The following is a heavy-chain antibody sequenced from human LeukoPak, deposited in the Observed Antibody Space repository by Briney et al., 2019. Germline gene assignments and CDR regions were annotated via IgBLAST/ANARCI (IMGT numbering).Heavy chain of an antibody. J-gene: IGHJ6*03. CDR1: GFTFSSYS. CDR2: ISSSSSYI. Sequence: GGSLRLSCAASGFTFSSYSMNWVRQAPGKGLEWVSSISSSSSYIYYADSVKGRFTISRDNAKNSLYLQMNSLRAEDTAVYYCAGDAAAQYYYYMDVWGKGTTVTVSS. CDR3: AGDAAAQYYYYMDV. D-gene: IGHD6-13*01. V-gene: IGHV3-21*01.